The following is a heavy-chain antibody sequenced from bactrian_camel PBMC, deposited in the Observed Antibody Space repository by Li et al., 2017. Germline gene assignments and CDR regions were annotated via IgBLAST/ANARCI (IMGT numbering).Heavy chain of an antibody. CDR2: LYTGADQT. CDR1: GYTDSGNC. CDR3: AADFRYSSTPHLFPPEYTY. Sequence: VQLVESGGGSVQAGGSLKLSCTTLGYTDSGNCIGWFRQAPGKGREALVRLYTGADQTYYADFVKGRFTISRDSETNILYLQMTDLKPEDTAMYYCAADFRYSSTPHLFPPEYTYWGQGTQVTVS. D-gene: IGHD4*01. J-gene: IGHJ4*01. V-gene: IGHV3S31*01.